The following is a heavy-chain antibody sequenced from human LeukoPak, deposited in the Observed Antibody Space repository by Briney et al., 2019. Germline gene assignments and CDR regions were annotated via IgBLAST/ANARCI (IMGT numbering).Heavy chain of an antibody. CDR3: AYRNNFEY. V-gene: IGHV3-7*05. Sequence: GGSMRLSCAASGFSFSGHWMNWVRQPPGKGLEWVANIKADGSEKYYVDSVKGRFTISRDDAKRTVDLQMDNLRAEDTAIYYCAYRNNFEYWGQGALVTVSS. CDR1: GFSFSGHW. J-gene: IGHJ4*02. D-gene: IGHD1-26*01. CDR2: IKADGSEK.